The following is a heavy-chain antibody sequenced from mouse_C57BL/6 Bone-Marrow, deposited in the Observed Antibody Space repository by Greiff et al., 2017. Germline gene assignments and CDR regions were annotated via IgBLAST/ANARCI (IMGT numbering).Heavy chain of an antibody. Sequence: EVKLVESGGGLVKPGGSLKLSCAASGFTFSSYAMSWVRQTPEKRLEWVATISDGGSYTYYPDNVKGRFTIYRDNAKNNLYLQMSHLKSEDTAMYYCARDRYYAMDYWGQGTSVTVSS. V-gene: IGHV5-4*01. CDR1: GFTFSSYA. J-gene: IGHJ4*01. CDR2: ISDGGSYT. CDR3: ARDRYYAMDY.